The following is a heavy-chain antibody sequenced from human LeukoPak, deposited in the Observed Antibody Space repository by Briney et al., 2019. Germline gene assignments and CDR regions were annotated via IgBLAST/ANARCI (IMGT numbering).Heavy chain of an antibody. V-gene: IGHV4-34*01. CDR1: GGSFSGYY. CDR2: INHSGST. D-gene: IGHD2-2*01. CDR3: ASMPRPWYFDY. Sequence: PSETLSLTCAVYGGSFSGYYWSWIRQPPGKGLEWIGEINHSGSTNYNPSLKSRVTISVDTSKNQFSLKLSSVTAADTAVYYCASMPRPWYFDYWGQGTLVTVSS. J-gene: IGHJ4*02.